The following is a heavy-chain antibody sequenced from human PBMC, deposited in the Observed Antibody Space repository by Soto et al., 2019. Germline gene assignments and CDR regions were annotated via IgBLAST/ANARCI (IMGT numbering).Heavy chain of an antibody. D-gene: IGHD1-1*01. CDR3: ANRNPSHYGLDV. Sequence: QITLKESGPTLVKPTQTLTLTCTFSGFSLSTSRMGVGWIRQPPGKALEWLALIYWDDDERYSPSLKSRLTITKHTSKNQVVLTLTNMDPVDTGTYYCANRNPSHYGLDVWGQGTTVTVSS. CDR2: IYWDDDE. V-gene: IGHV2-5*02. CDR1: GFSLSTSRMG. J-gene: IGHJ6*02.